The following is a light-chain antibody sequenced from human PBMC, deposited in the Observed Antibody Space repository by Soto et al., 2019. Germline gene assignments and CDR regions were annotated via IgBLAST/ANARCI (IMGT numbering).Light chain of an antibody. V-gene: IGLV1-47*02. CDR1: SSNIGTNY. Sequence: QSVLTQPPSASGTPGQRVTISCSGSSSNIGTNYVYWYQQLPGTAPKLLIFSNNQRPSGVPDRFSGSKSGTSASLAISGLRSEDEADYYCASWDYSLSGNCVFGGGTKLTVL. CDR3: ASWDYSLSGNCV. CDR2: SNN. J-gene: IGLJ3*02.